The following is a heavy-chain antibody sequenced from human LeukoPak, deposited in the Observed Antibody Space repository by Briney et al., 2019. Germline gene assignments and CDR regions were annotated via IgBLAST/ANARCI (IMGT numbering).Heavy chain of an antibody. D-gene: IGHD6-19*01. J-gene: IGHJ5*02. CDR3: ARGLAVAANWFDP. V-gene: IGHV3-7*01. CDR1: GFTFSSYW. Sequence: GGSLRLSCAASGFTFSSYWMSWVRQAPGKGPEWVANIKQDGSEKYYVDSVKGRFTISRDNAKNSLSLQMNSLRAEDTAVYYCARGLAVAANWFDPWGQGTLVTVSS. CDR2: IKQDGSEK.